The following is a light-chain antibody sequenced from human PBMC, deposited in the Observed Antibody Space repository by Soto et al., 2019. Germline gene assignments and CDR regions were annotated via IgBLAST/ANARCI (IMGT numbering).Light chain of an antibody. CDR2: EVS. CDR1: SSDVGGYNY. Sequence: QSVLTQPASVSGSPGQSITISCTGTSSDVGGYNYVSWYQHHPGKAPKLLIYEVSNRPSGISNRFSGSKSGNTASLTISGLQGEDEADYYCCSYTSSSTYILFGGGTQLTVL. J-gene: IGLJ2*01. CDR3: CSYTSSSTYIL. V-gene: IGLV2-14*01.